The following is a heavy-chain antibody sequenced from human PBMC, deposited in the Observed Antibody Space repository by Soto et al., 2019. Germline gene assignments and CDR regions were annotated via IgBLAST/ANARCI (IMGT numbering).Heavy chain of an antibody. CDR2: INHSGST. J-gene: IGHJ6*02. Sequence: SETLSLTCAVYGGSFSGYYWSWIRQPPGKGLEWIGEINHSGSTNYNPSLKSRVTISVDTSKNQFSLKLSSVTAADTAVYYCGRKPGVSYDILTYYYYYGMDVWGQGTTVTVSS. V-gene: IGHV4-34*01. D-gene: IGHD3-9*01. CDR1: GGSFSGYY. CDR3: GRKPGVSYDILTYYYYYGMDV.